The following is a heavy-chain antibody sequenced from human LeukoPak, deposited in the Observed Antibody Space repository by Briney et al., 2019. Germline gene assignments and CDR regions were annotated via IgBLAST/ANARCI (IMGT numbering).Heavy chain of an antibody. CDR2: INHSGST. Sequence: SETLSLTCAVYGGSFSGYYWSWIRQPPGKGLEWIGEINHSGSTNYNPSLRSRVTISVDTSKNQFSLKLSSVTAADTAVYYCARRAAYQLLSYYYYYMDVWGKGTTVTISS. V-gene: IGHV4-34*01. CDR1: GGSFSGYY. D-gene: IGHD2-2*01. CDR3: ARRAAYQLLSYYYYYMDV. J-gene: IGHJ6*03.